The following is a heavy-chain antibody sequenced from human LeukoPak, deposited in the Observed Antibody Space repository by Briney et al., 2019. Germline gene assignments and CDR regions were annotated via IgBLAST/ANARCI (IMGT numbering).Heavy chain of an antibody. CDR2: LSSGRSP. V-gene: IGHV3-69-1*01. CDR1: GFAISTYA. J-gene: IGHJ4*01. CDR3: ARQLGYCAAGTCYFDS. D-gene: IGHD2-8*02. Sequence: GGSLKLSFEASGFAISTYAMAWVRQAPGKGLEWISSLSSGRSPSYSDSLEGRLTMSSDNARNTLYLQMDNLRGEDTAMYYCARQLGYCAAGTCYFDSWGHGTQVTVSS.